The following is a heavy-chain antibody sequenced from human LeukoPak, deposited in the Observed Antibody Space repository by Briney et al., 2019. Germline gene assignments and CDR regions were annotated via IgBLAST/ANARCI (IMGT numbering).Heavy chain of an antibody. CDR1: GGSISGSNW. CDR2: IYYSGST. V-gene: IGHV4-4*02. J-gene: IGHJ4*02. CDR3: ARGGVAVAGRGYFDY. Sequence: SGTLSLTCAVSGGSISGSNWWSWVRQPPGKGLEWIGYIYYSGSTNYNPSLKSRVTISVDTSKNQFSLKLSSVTAADTAVYYCARGGVAVAGRGYFDYWGQGTLVTVSS. D-gene: IGHD6-19*01.